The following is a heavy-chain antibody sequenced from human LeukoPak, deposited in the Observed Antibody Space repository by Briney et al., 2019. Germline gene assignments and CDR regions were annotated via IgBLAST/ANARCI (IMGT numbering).Heavy chain of an antibody. CDR1: GFTFSSYA. J-gene: IGHJ4*02. CDR3: AKLKGTMIVVVYYYFDY. D-gene: IGHD3-22*01. CDR2: ISGSGGST. Sequence: SEGSLRLSCAASGFTFSSYAMSWVRQAPGKGLEWVSAISGSGGSTYYADSVKGRFTISRDNSKNTLYLQMNSLRAEDTAVYYCAKLKGTMIVVVYYYFDYWGQGTLVTVSS. V-gene: IGHV3-23*01.